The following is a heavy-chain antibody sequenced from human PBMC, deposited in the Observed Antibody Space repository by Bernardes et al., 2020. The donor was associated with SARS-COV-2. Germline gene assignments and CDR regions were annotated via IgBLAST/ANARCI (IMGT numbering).Heavy chain of an antibody. Sequence: SETLSLTCAVYGGAFMGYSWTWIRQPPGKGLEWIGEINRSGNTNYNPSLKSRVTISVDTSKNQFSLRLYSVTGADTAVYYCARWYDSSAYSWLDPWGQGTLVTVSS. J-gene: IGHJ5*02. D-gene: IGHD3-22*01. CDR3: ARWYDSSAYSWLDP. V-gene: IGHV4-34*01. CDR2: INRSGNT. CDR1: GGAFMGYS.